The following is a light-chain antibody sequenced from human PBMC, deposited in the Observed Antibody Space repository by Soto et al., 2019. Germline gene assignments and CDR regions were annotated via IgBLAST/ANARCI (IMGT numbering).Light chain of an antibody. CDR2: GNI. CDR1: SSNIGAGYD. V-gene: IGLV1-40*01. Sequence: QPVLTQPPSVSGAPGQRVTISCTGSSSNIGAGYDVHWYQQVPGTAPKLLIYGNINRPSGVPDRFSGSKSGTSASLAITGLQADDEADYYCQSYDSSLTVVFGGGTKLIVL. J-gene: IGLJ2*01. CDR3: QSYDSSLTVV.